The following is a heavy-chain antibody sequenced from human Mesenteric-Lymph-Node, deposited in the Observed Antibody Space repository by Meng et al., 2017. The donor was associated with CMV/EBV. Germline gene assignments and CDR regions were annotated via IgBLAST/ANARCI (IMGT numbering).Heavy chain of an antibody. CDR3: ARGPYYTGFSCFDP. Sequence: ASVKVSCKASGYTFTSYGISWVRQAPGQGLEWMGWISAYNGNTNYAQNLQGRVTMTTDTSTSTAYMELRTLRSDDTAVYYCARGPYYTGFSCFDPWGQGTLVTVSS. D-gene: IGHD3-3*01. V-gene: IGHV1-18*01. CDR2: ISAYNGNT. J-gene: IGHJ5*02. CDR1: GYTFTSYG.